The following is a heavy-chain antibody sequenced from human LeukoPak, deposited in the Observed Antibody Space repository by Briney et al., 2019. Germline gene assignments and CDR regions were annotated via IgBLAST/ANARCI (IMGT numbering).Heavy chain of an antibody. J-gene: IGHJ5*02. CDR3: ARDDGSSGYYHRIWFDP. V-gene: IGHV1-69*05. Sequence: SVKVSCKASGGTFSSYAISWVRQAPGQGLEWMGGIIPIFGTANYAQKFQGRVTITTDGSTSTAYMELSSLRSEDTAVYYCARDDGSSGYYHRIWFDPWGQGTLVTVSS. D-gene: IGHD3-22*01. CDR1: GGTFSSYA. CDR2: IIPIFGTA.